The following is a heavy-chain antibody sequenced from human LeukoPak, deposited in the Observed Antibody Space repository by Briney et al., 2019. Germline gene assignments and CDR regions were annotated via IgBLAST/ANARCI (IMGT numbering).Heavy chain of an antibody. CDR1: GFPFSSYW. V-gene: IGHV3-7*01. CDR3: ARDSFDAFDI. CDR2: IKQDGSEK. J-gene: IGHJ3*02. Sequence: GGSLRLSCAASGFPFSSYWMSWVRQAPGKGLEWVANIKQDGSEKYYVDSVKGRFTISRDNAKNSLYLQMNSLRAEDTAVYYCARDSFDAFDIWGQGTMVTVSS.